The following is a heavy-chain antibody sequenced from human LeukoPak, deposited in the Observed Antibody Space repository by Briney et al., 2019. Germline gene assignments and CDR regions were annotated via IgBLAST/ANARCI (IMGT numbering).Heavy chain of an antibody. Sequence: ASVKVSCKASGYSFNDKYLHWVRQAPGQGLEWMGSINPNSGGTNYAQKFQGRVTMTTDTSMSTAYMELSRLTSDDTAVYYCARAGGRSWFDPWGQGTLVTVSS. CDR2: INPNSGGT. CDR1: GYSFNDKY. CDR3: ARAGGRSWFDP. V-gene: IGHV1-2*02. J-gene: IGHJ5*02.